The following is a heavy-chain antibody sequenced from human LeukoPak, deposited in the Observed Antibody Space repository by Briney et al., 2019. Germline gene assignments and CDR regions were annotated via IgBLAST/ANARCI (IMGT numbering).Heavy chain of an antibody. V-gene: IGHV4-59*01. CDR2: IFNSGNT. J-gene: IGHJ4*02. Sequence: SETLSLTCTVSPGSIRSYYWSWIQQPPGKGLELIGYIFNSGNTNYNPSLKSRITMSLDTSKSQFSLRLSSVTAADTAVYYCAKIVGLPATMAYFDYWGQGILITVSS. CDR1: PGSIRSYY. CDR3: AKIVGLPATMAYFDY. D-gene: IGHD2-2*01.